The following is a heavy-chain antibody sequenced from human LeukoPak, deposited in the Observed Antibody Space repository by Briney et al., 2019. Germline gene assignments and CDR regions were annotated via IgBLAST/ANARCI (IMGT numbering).Heavy chain of an antibody. D-gene: IGHD6-13*01. CDR3: ARRTAAGSKYNWFDP. CDR2: IYYSGST. CDR1: GGSISSYY. Sequence: SETLSLTCTVSGGSISSYYWSWIRQPPGKGLEWIGYIYYSGSTNYNPSLKSRVTISVDTSKNQFSLKLSSVTAADTAVYYCARRTAAGSKYNWFDPWGQGTLVTVSS. J-gene: IGHJ5*02. V-gene: IGHV4-59*01.